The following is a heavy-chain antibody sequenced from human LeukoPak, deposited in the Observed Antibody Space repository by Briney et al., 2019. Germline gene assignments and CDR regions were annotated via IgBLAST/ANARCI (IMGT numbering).Heavy chain of an antibody. CDR1: GFTFSSYG. Sequence: GGSLRLSCAASGFTFSSYGMHWVRQAPGKGLEWVANMKPDGSEKYYVDSVKGRFTISRDNAKNSLYLQMNSLRAEDTAVYYCARGHGSGSYYPPSNWFDPWGQGTLVTVSS. CDR3: ARGHGSGSYYPPSNWFDP. J-gene: IGHJ5*02. V-gene: IGHV3-7*01. CDR2: MKPDGSEK. D-gene: IGHD3-10*01.